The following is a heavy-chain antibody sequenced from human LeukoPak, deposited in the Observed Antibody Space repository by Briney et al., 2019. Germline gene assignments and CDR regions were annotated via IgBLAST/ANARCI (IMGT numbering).Heavy chain of an antibody. CDR1: GYTFTGYY. CDR3: ARGGFTYYDFWSGKHARDAFDI. D-gene: IGHD3-3*01. Sequence: ASVKVSCKASGYTFTGYYMHWVRQAPGQGLEWMGWINPNSGGTNYAQKFQGRVTMTRDTSISTAYMELSRLRSDDTAVYYCARGGFTYYDFWSGKHARDAFDIWGQGTMVTVSS. CDR2: INPNSGGT. V-gene: IGHV1-2*02. J-gene: IGHJ3*02.